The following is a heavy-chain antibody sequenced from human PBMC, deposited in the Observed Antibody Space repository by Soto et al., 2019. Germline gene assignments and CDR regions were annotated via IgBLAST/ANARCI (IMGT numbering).Heavy chain of an antibody. V-gene: IGHV3-30-3*01. CDR2: ISYDGSNK. CDR1: GFTFSSYA. Sequence: QVQLVESGGGVVQPGRSLRLSCAASGFTFSSYAMHWVRQAPGKGLEWVAVISYDGSNKYYADSVKGRFTISRDNSENTLYLQMNSLRAEDTAVYYCARDPSGMGYCSGGSCEGIDYWGQGTLVTVSS. D-gene: IGHD2-15*01. J-gene: IGHJ4*02. CDR3: ARDPSGMGYCSGGSCEGIDY.